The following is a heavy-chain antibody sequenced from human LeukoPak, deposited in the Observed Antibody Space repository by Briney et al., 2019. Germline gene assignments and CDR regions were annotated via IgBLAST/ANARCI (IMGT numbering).Heavy chain of an antibody. J-gene: IGHJ5*02. D-gene: IGHD2-15*01. Sequence: ASVKVSCKASGYTFTSYAMHWVRQAPGQRLEWMGWINAGNGNTKYSRKFQGRVTITRDTSASTAYMELSSLRSEDTAVYYCARGDCSGGSCYSFRFDPWGQGTLVTVSS. CDR3: ARGDCSGGSCYSFRFDP. CDR2: INAGNGNT. CDR1: GYTFTSYA. V-gene: IGHV1-3*01.